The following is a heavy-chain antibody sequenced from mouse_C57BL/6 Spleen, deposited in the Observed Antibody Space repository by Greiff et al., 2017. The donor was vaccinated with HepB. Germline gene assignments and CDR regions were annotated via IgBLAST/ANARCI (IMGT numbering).Heavy chain of an antibody. CDR2: ISDGGSYT. J-gene: IGHJ1*03. CDR3: ARTYGSSPWYFDV. CDR1: GFTFSSYA. Sequence: EVHLVESGGGLVKPGGSLKLSCAASGFTFSSYAMSWVRQTPEKRLEWVATISDGGSYTYYPDNVKGRFTISRDNAKNNLYLQMSHLKSEDTAMYYCARTYGSSPWYFDVWGTGTTVTVSS. D-gene: IGHD1-1*01. V-gene: IGHV5-4*01.